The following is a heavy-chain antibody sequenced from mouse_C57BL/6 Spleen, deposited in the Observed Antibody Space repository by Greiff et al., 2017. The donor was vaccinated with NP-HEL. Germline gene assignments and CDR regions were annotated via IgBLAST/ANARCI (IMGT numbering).Heavy chain of an antibody. CDR2: IWSGGST. CDR1: GFSLTSYG. CDR3: ARNKGMVTTRYFDV. D-gene: IGHD2-2*01. J-gene: IGHJ1*03. V-gene: IGHV2-2*01. Sequence: VKLQESGPGLVQPSQSLSITCTVSGFSLTSYGVHWVRQSPGKGLEWLGVIWSGGSTDYNAAFISRLSISKDNSKSQVFFKMNSLQADDTAIYYCARNKGMVTTRYFDVWGTGTTVTVSS.